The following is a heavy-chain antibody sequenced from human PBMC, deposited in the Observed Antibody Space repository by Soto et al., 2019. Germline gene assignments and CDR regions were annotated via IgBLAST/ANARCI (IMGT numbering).Heavy chain of an antibody. CDR3: ASVGHDYGDYLADY. CDR2: IWYDGSNK. CDR1: GFTFSSYG. J-gene: IGHJ4*02. V-gene: IGHV3-33*01. D-gene: IGHD4-17*01. Sequence: QVQLVESGGGVVQPGRSLRLSCAASGFTFSSYGMHWVRQAPGKGLEWVAVIWYDGSNKYYADSVKGRFTISRDNSKNTLYLQMNSLSAEDTAVYYCASVGHDYGDYLADYWGQGTLVTVSS.